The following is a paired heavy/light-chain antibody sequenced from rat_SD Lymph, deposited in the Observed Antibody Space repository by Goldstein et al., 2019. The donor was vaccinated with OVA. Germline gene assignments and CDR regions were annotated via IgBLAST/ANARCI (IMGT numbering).Light chain of an antibody. CDR2: YTS. J-gene: IGKJ1*01. CDR1: QNINNY. CDR3: LHYDHLWT. Sequence: DIQMTQSPPSLSASLGDKVTITCQASQNINNYIAWYQQKPGKAPRQVIYYTSKLVSGTPSRFSGSGSGRDYSFTISNVESEDIASYYCLHYDHLWTFGGGTKLEL. V-gene: IGKV19S2*01.
Heavy chain of an antibody. V-gene: IGHV1-11*01. Sequence: EVQLQQSGAELGKPGTSVKLSCKVSGYNIRNTYMHWVNQRPGKGLEWIGKIDPANGNTIYTEKFQSKATLTAATSSNTAYLQLSQLQSDDTAIYFCALRDSGYAMDAWGQGTSVTVSS. CDR1: GYNIRNTY. D-gene: IGHD4-3*01. CDR3: ALRDSGYAMDA. J-gene: IGHJ4*01. CDR2: IDPANGNT.